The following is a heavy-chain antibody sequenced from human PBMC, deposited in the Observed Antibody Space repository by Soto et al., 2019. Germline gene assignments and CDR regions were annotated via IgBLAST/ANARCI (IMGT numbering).Heavy chain of an antibody. V-gene: IGHV6-1*01. D-gene: IGHD2-21*01. CDR3: ARGRQRPTLLWWFDP. CDR1: GDSVSSNSAA. CDR2: TYYRSQWIK. J-gene: IGHJ5*02. Sequence: SQTLSLTCAISGDSVSSNSAAWNWIRQSPSRGLEWLGRTYYRSQWIKDYAVSVKSRISINPDTTKNQFSLQLNSVTPEDTAVYYCARGRQRPTLLWWFDPWGQGTLVTVSS.